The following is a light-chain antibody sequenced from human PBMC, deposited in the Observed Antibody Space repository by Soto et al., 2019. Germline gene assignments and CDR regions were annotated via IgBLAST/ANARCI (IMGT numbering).Light chain of an antibody. CDR3: QNYNSAPWT. CDR1: QGISNY. Sequence: DIPMTQSPSSLSASVGDRVTITCRASQGISNYLAWYQQKPGKVPKLLIYAASTLQSGVPSRFSGSGSGTGCTLTISSLQAEDVATYYCQNYNSAPWTFGQGIKVEIK. J-gene: IGKJ1*01. V-gene: IGKV1-27*01. CDR2: AAS.